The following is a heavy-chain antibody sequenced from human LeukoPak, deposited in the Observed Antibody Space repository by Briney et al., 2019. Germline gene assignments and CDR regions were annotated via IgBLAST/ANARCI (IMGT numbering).Heavy chain of an antibody. V-gene: IGHV3-21*01. Sequence: GGSLRLSCAASGFTFSSYSMNWVRQAPGKGLEWVSSISSSSSYIYYADSVKGRFTISRDNAKNSLYLQMNSLRAEDTAVYYCARAAYDSSGYLTLWGQGTLVAVSS. J-gene: IGHJ4*02. CDR2: ISSSSSYI. D-gene: IGHD3-22*01. CDR1: GFTFSSYS. CDR3: ARAAYDSSGYLTL.